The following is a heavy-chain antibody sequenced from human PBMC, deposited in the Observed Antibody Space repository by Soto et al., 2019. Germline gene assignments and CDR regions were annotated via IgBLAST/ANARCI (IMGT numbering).Heavy chain of an antibody. V-gene: IGHV3-23*01. CDR1: GFTFSSYA. CDR2: ISGSGGST. J-gene: IGHJ5*02. Sequence: GGSLRLSCAASGFTFSSYAMSWVRQAPGKGLEWVSAISGSGGSTYYADSVKGRFTISRDNSKNTLYLQMNSLRAEDTAVYYCAKDLPYYDFWSGYYLAYNWFDPWGQGTLVTVSS. CDR3: AKDLPYYDFWSGYYLAYNWFDP. D-gene: IGHD3-3*01.